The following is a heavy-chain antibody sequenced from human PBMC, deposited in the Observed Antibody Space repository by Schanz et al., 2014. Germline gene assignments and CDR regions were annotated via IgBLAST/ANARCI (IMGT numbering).Heavy chain of an antibody. CDR2: LWHDGSKK. V-gene: IGHV3-33*08. Sequence: QVHLLESGGGLVQPGGSLRLSCAASGFGFSSYSMNWVRQAPGKGLEWVAILWHDGSKKYYADSVKGRFTVSRDNSKNTLYLQLNSLRAEDTAVYYCARDFHGYGPHLDYWGQGSLVTVSS. J-gene: IGHJ4*02. CDR3: ARDFHGYGPHLDY. CDR1: GFGFSSYS. D-gene: IGHD5-12*01.